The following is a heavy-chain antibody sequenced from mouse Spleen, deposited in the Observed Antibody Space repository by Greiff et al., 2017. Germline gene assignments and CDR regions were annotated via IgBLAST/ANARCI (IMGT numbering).Heavy chain of an antibody. J-gene: IGHJ2*01. CDR3: TLLRYFFDY. V-gene: IGHV14-4*01. CDR2: IDPENGDT. CDR1: GFTIKDDY. D-gene: IGHD1-1*01. Sequence: VQLQQSEAELVRPGASVKLSCTASGFTIKDDYMHWVKQSPEQGLEWVGWIDPENGDTEYASKFQGKATITADTSSNTAYLQLSSLTSEDTAVYYCTLLRYFFDYWGQGTTLTVSS.